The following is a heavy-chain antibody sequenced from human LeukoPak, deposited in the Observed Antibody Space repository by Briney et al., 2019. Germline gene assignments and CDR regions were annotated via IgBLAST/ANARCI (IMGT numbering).Heavy chain of an antibody. CDR2: IYSDGST. CDR3: MREGYCTTTSCSV. J-gene: IGHJ4*02. Sequence: PGGSLRLSCSASGFTVIGSYMSWGPQGPGEGVEWGSIIYSDGSTNSADSVKGLFTISRDSSKSTLYLQMNSLRAEDTAVYYSMREGYCTTTSCSVWGQGTLVTVSS. D-gene: IGHD2-2*01. V-gene: IGHV3-53*01. CDR1: GFTVIGSY.